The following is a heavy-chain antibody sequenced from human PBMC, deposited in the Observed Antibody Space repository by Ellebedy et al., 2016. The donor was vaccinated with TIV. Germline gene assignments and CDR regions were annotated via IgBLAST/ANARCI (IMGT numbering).Heavy chain of an antibody. CDR1: GFSFSSYW. CDR2: IKTDGSVT. J-gene: IGHJ6*02. D-gene: IGHD3-16*01. Sequence: PGGSLGLSCVASGFSFSSYWMHWVRQAPGRGLEWVARIKTDGSVTTYADSVKGRFTISRDNAESTLFLRMNSLGAEDTAVYFCVRHLLVDASHGMDVWGQGTTVTVSS. CDR3: VRHLLVDASHGMDV. V-gene: IGHV3-74*01.